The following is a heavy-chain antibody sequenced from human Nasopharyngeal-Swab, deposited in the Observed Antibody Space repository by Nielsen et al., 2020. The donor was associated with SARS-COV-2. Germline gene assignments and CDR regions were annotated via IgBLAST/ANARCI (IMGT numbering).Heavy chain of an antibody. D-gene: IGHD4-23*01. Sequence: VRQAPGKGLEWVANINTDGRGEYYLDSAKGRFTISRDNSKNTLYLQMNSLRAEDTAVYYCARDKGGNSPPYYFDYWGQGTLVTVSS. V-gene: IGHV3-7*03. CDR3: ARDKGGNSPPYYFDY. CDR2: INTDGRGE. J-gene: IGHJ4*02.